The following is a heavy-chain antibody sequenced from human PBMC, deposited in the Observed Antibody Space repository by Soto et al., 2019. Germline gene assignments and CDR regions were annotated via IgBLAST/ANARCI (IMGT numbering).Heavy chain of an antibody. D-gene: IGHD1-26*01. Sequence: SVKVSCKASGGTFSSYAISGVRQAPGQGLEWMGGIIPIFGTANYAQKFQGRVTITADESTSTAYMELSSLRSKDTAVYYCARVVLKDWYFDLWGRGTLVTVSS. V-gene: IGHV1-69*13. CDR3: ARVVLKDWYFDL. CDR1: GGTFSSYA. CDR2: IIPIFGTA. J-gene: IGHJ2*01.